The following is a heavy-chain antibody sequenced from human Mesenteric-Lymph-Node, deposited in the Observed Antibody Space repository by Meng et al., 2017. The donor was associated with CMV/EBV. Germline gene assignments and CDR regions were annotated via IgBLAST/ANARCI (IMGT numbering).Heavy chain of an antibody. V-gene: IGHV3-53*01. J-gene: IGHJ4*02. CDR1: GFTFNTYA. CDR3: AREIGGKYRYDY. D-gene: IGHD1-26*01. Sequence: GESLKISCVASGFTFNTYAMSWVRQAPGKGLEWVSVIYSGDNTYYADSVKGRFSISRDNSRNTLYLQMNSLGAEDTAVYYCAREIGGKYRYDYWGQGTLVTVSS. CDR2: IYSGDNT.